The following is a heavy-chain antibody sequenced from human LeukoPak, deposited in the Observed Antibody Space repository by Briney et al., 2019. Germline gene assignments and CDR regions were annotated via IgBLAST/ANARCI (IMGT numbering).Heavy chain of an antibody. V-gene: IGHV3-23*01. CDR3: ASPEYSSSSGMDV. CDR1: GFTFSSYA. Sequence: GSLRLSCAASGFTFSSYAMSWVRQAPGKGLEWVSAVRGSGGSTYYADSVKGRFTISRDNSKNTLYLQMNSLRAEDTAVYYCASPEYSSSSGMDVWGQGTTVTVSS. D-gene: IGHD6-6*01. J-gene: IGHJ6*02. CDR2: VRGSGGST.